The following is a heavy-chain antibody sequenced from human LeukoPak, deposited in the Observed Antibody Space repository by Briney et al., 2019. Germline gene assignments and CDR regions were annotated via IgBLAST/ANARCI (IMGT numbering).Heavy chain of an antibody. CDR2: IYHSGST. CDR1: GGSISSGGYY. J-gene: IGHJ4*02. CDR3: ARLLPAAYKTGSDY. D-gene: IGHD2-2*01. V-gene: IGHV4-30-2*01. Sequence: SETLSLTCTVSGGSISSGGYYWSWIRQPPGKGLEWIGYIYHSGSTYYNPSLKSRVTISVDRSKNQFSLKLSSVTAADTAVYYCARLLPAAYKTGSDYWGQGTLVTVSS.